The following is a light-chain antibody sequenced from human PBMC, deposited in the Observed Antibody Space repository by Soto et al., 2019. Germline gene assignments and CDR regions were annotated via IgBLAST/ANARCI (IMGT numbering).Light chain of an antibody. CDR2: KAS. CDR1: QTISSW. J-gene: IGKJ1*01. CDR3: QQYNSYWT. V-gene: IGKV1-5*03. Sequence: DIQMSQSPSTLSGSVGDRVTINCRASQTISSWLAWYQQKPGKAPKLLIYKASTLKSGVPSRFSGSGSGTDFILTISSLQPEDFATYYCQQYNSYWTFGQGTKVDI.